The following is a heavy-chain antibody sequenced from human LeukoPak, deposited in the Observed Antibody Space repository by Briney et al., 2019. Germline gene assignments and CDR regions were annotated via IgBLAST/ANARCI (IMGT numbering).Heavy chain of an antibody. CDR2: IKEAGSKI. Sequence: GGSLRLSCAASGFTFSNYWMGWVGQGPGKGLEWLANIKEAGSKICYVDSVKGRFTFSRDNAKKSLYLQMNSLRAEDTAVYYCARHGDYALDLWGQGTMVTVSS. V-gene: IGHV3-7*03. CDR1: GFTFSNYW. J-gene: IGHJ3*01. D-gene: IGHD4-17*01. CDR3: ARHGDYALDL.